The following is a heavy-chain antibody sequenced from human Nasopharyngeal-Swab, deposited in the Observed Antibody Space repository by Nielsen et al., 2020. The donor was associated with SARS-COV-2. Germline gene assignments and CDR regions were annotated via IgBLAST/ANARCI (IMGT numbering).Heavy chain of an antibody. J-gene: IGHJ4*02. Sequence: WIRQSPSRGLEWLGRTYYRSKWYNDYAVSVKSRITINPDTSKNQFSLQLNSVTPEDTAVYYCAKEAAYWGQGTLVTVSS. CDR2: TYYRSKWYN. V-gene: IGHV6-1*01. CDR3: AKEAAY.